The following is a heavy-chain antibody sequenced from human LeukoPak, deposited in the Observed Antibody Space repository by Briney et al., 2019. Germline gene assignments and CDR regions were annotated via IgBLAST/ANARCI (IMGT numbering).Heavy chain of an antibody. V-gene: IGHV3-7*01. CDR1: GFTFSDYY. CDR2: IKQDGSEK. CDR3: ARIFYGNWFDP. J-gene: IGHJ5*02. Sequence: PGGSLRLSCAASGFTFSDYYMSWIRQAPGKGLEWVANIKQDGSEKYYVDSVKGRFTISRDNAKNSLYLQMNSLRAEDTAVYYCARIFYGNWFDPWGQGTLVTVSS. D-gene: IGHD2-8*01.